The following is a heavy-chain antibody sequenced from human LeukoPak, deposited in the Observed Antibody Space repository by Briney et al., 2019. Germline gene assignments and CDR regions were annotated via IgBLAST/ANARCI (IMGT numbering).Heavy chain of an antibody. CDR2: ISSSGSTI. D-gene: IGHD1-26*01. V-gene: IGHV3-48*03. CDR1: GFTFSSYE. Sequence: GGSLRLSCAASGFTFSSYEMNWVRQAPGKGLEWVSYISSSGSTIYYADSVKGRFTISRDNAKNTLYLQMNSLRAEDTAVYYCARISHSGSLDMFFDIWGQGTMVTVSS. J-gene: IGHJ3*02. CDR3: ARISHSGSLDMFFDI.